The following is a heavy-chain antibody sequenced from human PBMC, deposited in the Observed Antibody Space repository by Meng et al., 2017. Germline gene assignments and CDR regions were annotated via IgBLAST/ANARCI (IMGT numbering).Heavy chain of an antibody. V-gene: IGHV3-33*01. CDR3: ARVVYSSGWSFDY. Sequence: GRLGEFGGGVGQPWRCLRLSCASSGFTFSGFGMHWIRQAPGKGLGWVAVIWYNGSNKYYADSVKGRFTISRDKSKNPLYLQMNSLRAEETAVYYCARVVYSSGWSFDYWGQGTLVTVSS. D-gene: IGHD6-19*01. J-gene: IGHJ4*02. CDR1: GFTFSGFG. CDR2: IWYNGSNK.